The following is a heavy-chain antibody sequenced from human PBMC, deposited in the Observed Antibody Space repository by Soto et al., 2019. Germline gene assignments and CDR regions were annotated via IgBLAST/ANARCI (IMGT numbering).Heavy chain of an antibody. CDR3: ARAGQGGYCSSTSCYTGPYYYYGMDV. V-gene: IGHV4-30-2*01. Sequence: KPSETLSLTCVVSGGSISSGGYSWSWIRQPPGKGLEWIGYIYHSGSTYYNPSLKSRVTISVDRSKNQFSLKLSSVTAADTAVYYCARAGQGGYCSSTSCYTGPYYYYGMDVWGQGTTVTVSS. D-gene: IGHD2-2*02. CDR2: IYHSGST. CDR1: GGSISSGGYS. J-gene: IGHJ6*02.